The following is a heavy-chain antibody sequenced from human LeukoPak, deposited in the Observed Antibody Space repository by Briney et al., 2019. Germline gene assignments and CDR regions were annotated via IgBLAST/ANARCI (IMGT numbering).Heavy chain of an antibody. J-gene: IGHJ4*02. CDR1: GVPFSNYY. CDR2: INHSGYT. D-gene: IGHD6-19*01. Sequence: PSETLSLICAVSGVPFSNYYWSWVRQSPRQGLEWIGEINHSGYTNYNPSLKSRVTISIDTSKTQFSLILTSVTAADAGVYYCTRAVAGHPDWGQGTLVTVSS. V-gene: IGHV4-34*01. CDR3: TRAVAGHPD.